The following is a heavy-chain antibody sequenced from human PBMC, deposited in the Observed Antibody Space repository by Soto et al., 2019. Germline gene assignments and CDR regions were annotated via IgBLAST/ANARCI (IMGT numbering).Heavy chain of an antibody. D-gene: IGHD6-13*01. CDR2: IYYSGST. V-gene: IGHV4-30-4*01. CDR1: GGSINSGDYY. Sequence: QVQLQESGPGLVKPSQTLSLTCTVSGGSINSGDYYWSWIRQPPGKGLEWIGYIYYSGSTFCNPSLKSRVTISRDTAKNQFALKLSSGTAADTAVYYCAAATFQVPFDPCGQGTLVTVSS. CDR3: AAATFQVPFDP. J-gene: IGHJ5*02.